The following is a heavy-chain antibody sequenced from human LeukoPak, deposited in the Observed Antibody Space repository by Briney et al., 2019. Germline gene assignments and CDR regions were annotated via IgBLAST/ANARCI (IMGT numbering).Heavy chain of an antibody. Sequence: SETLSLTCTVSGGSISSSSYYWGWLRQPPGKGLEWIGSFYCSGSNYYNPSMRRCVTISVDTTKHQFSLKLSAVTAADTAVYYGARSTAYYYDHDYFDYWGQGTLVTVSS. V-gene: IGHV4-39*07. CDR3: ARSTAYYYDHDYFDY. J-gene: IGHJ4*02. CDR1: GGSISSSSYY. D-gene: IGHD3-22*01. CDR2: FYCSGSN.